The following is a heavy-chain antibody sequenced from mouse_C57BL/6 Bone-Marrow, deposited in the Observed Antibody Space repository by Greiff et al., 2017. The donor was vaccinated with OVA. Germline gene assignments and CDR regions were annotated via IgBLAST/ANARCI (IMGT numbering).Heavy chain of an antibody. CDR2: IDPETGGT. Sequence: VKLMESGAELVRPGASVTLSCKASGYTFTDYEMHWVKQTPVHGLAWIGAIDPETGGTAYNQKFKGKAILTADKSSSTAYMELRSLTSEDSAVYYCTRGYSNYYAMDYWGQGTSVTVSS. J-gene: IGHJ4*01. D-gene: IGHD2-5*01. V-gene: IGHV1-15*01. CDR1: GYTFTDYE. CDR3: TRGYSNYYAMDY.